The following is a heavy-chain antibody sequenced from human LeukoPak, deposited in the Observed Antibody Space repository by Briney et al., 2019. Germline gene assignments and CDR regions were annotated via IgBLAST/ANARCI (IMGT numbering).Heavy chain of an antibody. CDR3: VRDSDYQRNSGGLYAHYDALDI. D-gene: IGHD2-21*01. CDR1: EFTFSTFW. J-gene: IGHJ3*02. CDR2: IKADGSVK. V-gene: IGHV3-7*01. Sequence: TGGSLRLSCAVSEFTFSTFWMSWVRQAPGKGLEWVANIKADGSVKHYVDSVEGRFSISRDNARSSLYLQMNSLRAEDTAVYYCVRDSDYQRNSGGLYAHYDALDIWGHGTMVTVSS.